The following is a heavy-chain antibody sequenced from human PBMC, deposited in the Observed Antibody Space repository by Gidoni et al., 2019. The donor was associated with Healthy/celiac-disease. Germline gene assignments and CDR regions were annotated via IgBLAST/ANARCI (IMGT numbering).Heavy chain of an antibody. CDR3: AKPLKLLWFGELDY. Sequence: EVQLVESGGGLVQPGGSLRLSCAASGFTFSSYWMSWVRQAPGKGLEWVANIKQDGSEKYYVDSVKGRFTISRDNAKNSLYLQRNSLRAEDTAVYYCAKPLKLLWFGELDYWGQGTLVTVSS. CDR2: IKQDGSEK. D-gene: IGHD3-10*01. V-gene: IGHV3-7*01. CDR1: GFTFSSYW. J-gene: IGHJ4*02.